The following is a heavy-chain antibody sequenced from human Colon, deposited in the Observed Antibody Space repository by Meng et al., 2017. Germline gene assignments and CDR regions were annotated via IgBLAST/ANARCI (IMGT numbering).Heavy chain of an antibody. Sequence: GGSLRLSCAASGFTFSSYSMNWVRQAPGKWLEWVSSISSSSSYIYYADSVKGRFTISRDNAKNSLYLQMNSLRAEDTAVYYCASTTGIAVAGTRYWGQGTLVTVSS. CDR3: ASTTGIAVAGTRY. V-gene: IGHV3-21*01. D-gene: IGHD6-19*01. J-gene: IGHJ4*02. CDR2: ISSSSSYI. CDR1: GFTFSSYS.